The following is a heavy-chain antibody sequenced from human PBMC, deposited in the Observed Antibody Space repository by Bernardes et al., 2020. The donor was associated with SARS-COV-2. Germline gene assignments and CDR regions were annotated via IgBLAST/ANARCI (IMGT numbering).Heavy chain of an antibody. D-gene: IGHD2-2*01. CDR1: GFSFSRYC. V-gene: IGHV3-7*05. Sequence: GGSLRLSCAASGFSFSRYCMSWVRQAPGKGLEWVASIKQDGSKKYYVDSVKGRFTVSRDNAENSLFLQMSSLRAEDTAAYYCAREGSSFQPHPYFYYAVDDWGQENTVVVSS. CDR2: IKQDGSKK. CDR3: AREGSSFQPHPYFYYAVDD. J-gene: IGHJ6*02.